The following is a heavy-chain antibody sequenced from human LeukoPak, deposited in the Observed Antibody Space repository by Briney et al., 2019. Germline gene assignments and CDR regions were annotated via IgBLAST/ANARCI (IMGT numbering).Heavy chain of an antibody. CDR1: GGSISSGGYY. J-gene: IGHJ4*02. V-gene: IGHV4-31*03. CDR3: ARVGLNWGFVDH. Sequence: PSETLSLTCTVSGGSISSGGYYWSWIRQHPGKGLEWIGYIYHSGSTYYNPSLKSRIIISVGTSMNQFSLRLSSVTVADTAMYYCARVGLNWGFVDHWGQGTLVTVSS. D-gene: IGHD7-27*01. CDR2: IYHSGST.